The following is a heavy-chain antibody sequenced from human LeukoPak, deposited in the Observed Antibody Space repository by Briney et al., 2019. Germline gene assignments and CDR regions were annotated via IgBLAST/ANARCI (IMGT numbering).Heavy chain of an antibody. J-gene: IGHJ4*02. D-gene: IGHD2/OR15-2a*01. CDR3: AREGGEYPFREYYFDY. V-gene: IGHV4-59*01. CDR2: IYYSGST. Sequence: SETPSLTCTVSGGSISSYYWSWIRQPPGKGLEWIGYIYYSGSTNYNPSLKSRVTISVDTSKNQFSLKLSSVTAADTAVYYCAREGGEYPFREYYFDYWGQGTLVTVSS. CDR1: GGSISSYY.